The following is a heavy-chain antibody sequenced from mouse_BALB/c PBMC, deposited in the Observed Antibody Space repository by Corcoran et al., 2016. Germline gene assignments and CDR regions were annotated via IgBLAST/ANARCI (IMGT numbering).Heavy chain of an antibody. Sequence: EVQLQQSGPELVKPGASVQISCKASGYSFTGYYMHGVKQSHVKSLEWIGRINPYNGATSYNQNFKDKASVTVYKSSSTAYMELHSLTSEDSAVDYWARDYGSSYYAMDYWGQGTSVTVSS. CDR1: GYSFTGYY. CDR3: ARDYGSSYYAMDY. J-gene: IGHJ4*01. V-gene: IGHV1-26*01. D-gene: IGHD1-1*01. CDR2: INPYNGAT.